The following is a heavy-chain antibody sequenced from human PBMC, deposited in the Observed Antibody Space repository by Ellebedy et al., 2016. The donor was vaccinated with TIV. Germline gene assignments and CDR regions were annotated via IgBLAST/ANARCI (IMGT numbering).Heavy chain of an antibody. J-gene: IGHJ4*02. CDR1: GFSLSTSGVG. CDR2: IYWDDDK. D-gene: IGHD6-13*01. Sequence: SGPTLVKPTQTLTLTCTFSGFSLSTSGVGVGWIRQPPGKALEWLALIYWDDDKRYNPSLKNRVTITKDTTRNQVFLTMTNMDPVDTATYYCAHHYSSSWYPVYWGQGTLVTVSS. V-gene: IGHV2-5*02. CDR3: AHHYSSSWYPVY.